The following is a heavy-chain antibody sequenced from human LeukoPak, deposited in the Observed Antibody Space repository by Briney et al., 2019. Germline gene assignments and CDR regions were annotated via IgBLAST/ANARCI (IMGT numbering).Heavy chain of an antibody. V-gene: IGHV1-18*01. CDR3: ARGPYSSGWFDY. Sequence: ASVKVSFKASGYTITSYGIGWVRLAPGQGLEWMGWISVYNGNTNYAQKVQGRVTMTTDTSTSTAYMELKSLRSDDTAVYYCARGPYSSGWFDYWGQGTLVTVSS. D-gene: IGHD6-19*01. CDR1: GYTITSYG. CDR2: ISVYNGNT. J-gene: IGHJ4*02.